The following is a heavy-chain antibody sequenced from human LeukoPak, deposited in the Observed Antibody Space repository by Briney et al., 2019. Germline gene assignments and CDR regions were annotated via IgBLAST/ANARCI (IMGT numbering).Heavy chain of an antibody. D-gene: IGHD3-10*01. Sequence: ASVKVSCEASGYTFTGYYMHWVRQAPGQGLEWMGWINPNSGGTNYAQKFQGRVTMTRDTSISTAYMELSRLRSDDTAVYYCAANYYGSGSYYSDAFDIWGQGTMVTVSS. CDR3: AANYYGSGSYYSDAFDI. J-gene: IGHJ3*02. CDR1: GYTFTGYY. V-gene: IGHV1-2*02. CDR2: INPNSGGT.